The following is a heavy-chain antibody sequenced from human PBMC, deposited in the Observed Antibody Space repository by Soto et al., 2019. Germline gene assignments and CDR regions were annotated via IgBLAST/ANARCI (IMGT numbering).Heavy chain of an antibody. CDR3: AKRPRALLTFDY. CDR2: ISDSGCTS. J-gene: IGHJ4*02. CDR1: GFIFSNYV. Sequence: EVQLVDSVGGLVQPWGTLRLSCAASGFIFSNYVMSWVRQAPGKGLEWVSSISDSGCTSYYADSVKGRFTISRDNSKNTLYLQLNRLRAEDTAIYYCAKRPRALLTFDYWGQGTLVTVSS. D-gene: IGHD1-26*01. V-gene: IGHV3-23*04.